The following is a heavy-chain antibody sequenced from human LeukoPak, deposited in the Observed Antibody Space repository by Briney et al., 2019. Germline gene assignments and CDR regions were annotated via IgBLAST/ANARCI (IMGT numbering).Heavy chain of an antibody. CDR2: IYYSGST. CDR1: GGSISSHY. D-gene: IGHD3-22*01. Sequence: SETLSLTCTVSGGSISSHYWSWIRQPPGKGLEWIGYIYYSGSTNYNPSLKSRVTISVDTSKNQFSLKLSSVTAADTAVYYCARDRRYPGGVVIPAPYYYYMDVWGKGTTVTVSS. CDR3: ARDRRYPGGVVIPAPYYYYMDV. V-gene: IGHV4-59*11. J-gene: IGHJ6*03.